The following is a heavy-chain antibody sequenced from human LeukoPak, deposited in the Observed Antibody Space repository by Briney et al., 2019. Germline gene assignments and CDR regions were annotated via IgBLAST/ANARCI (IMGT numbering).Heavy chain of an antibody. D-gene: IGHD6-19*01. CDR1: GFTFSSYA. Sequence: PGGSLRLSCAASGFTFSSYAMSWVRQAPGKGLEWGSAISGSGGSTYYADSVKGRFTISRDNSKNTLYLQMNSLRAEDTAVYYCAKDLYSIGWYLNYFDSWGQGTLVTVSS. CDR2: ISGSGGST. V-gene: IGHV3-23*01. CDR3: AKDLYSIGWYLNYFDS. J-gene: IGHJ4*02.